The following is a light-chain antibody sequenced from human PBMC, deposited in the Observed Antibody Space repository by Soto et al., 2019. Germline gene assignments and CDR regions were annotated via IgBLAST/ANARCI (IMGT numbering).Light chain of an antibody. CDR2: KIS. J-gene: IGKJ1*01. CDR1: QSLVHSDGNTY. V-gene: IGKV2-24*01. CDR3: QQRSNWPPWT. Sequence: DIVMTQTPLSSPVTLGQPASISCRSSQSLVHSDGNTYLSWLQQRPGQPPRLLIYKISNRFSGVPDRFSGSGSGTDFTLTISSLEPEDFAVYYCQQRSNWPPWTFGQGTKVEIK.